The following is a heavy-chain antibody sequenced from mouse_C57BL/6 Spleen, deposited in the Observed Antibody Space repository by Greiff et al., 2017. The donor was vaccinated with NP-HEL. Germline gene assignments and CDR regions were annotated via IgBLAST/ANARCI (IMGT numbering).Heavy chain of an antibody. CDR3: ARGGNYRDYAMDY. CDR1: GFTFSDYY. CDR2: INYDGSST. J-gene: IGHJ4*01. V-gene: IGHV5-16*01. D-gene: IGHD2-1*01. Sequence: EVQRVESEGGLVQPGSSMKLSCTASGFTFSDYYMAWVRQVPEKGLEWVANINYDGSSTYYLDSLKSRFIISRDNAKNILYLQMSSLKSEDTATYYCARGGNYRDYAMDYWGQGTSVTVSS.